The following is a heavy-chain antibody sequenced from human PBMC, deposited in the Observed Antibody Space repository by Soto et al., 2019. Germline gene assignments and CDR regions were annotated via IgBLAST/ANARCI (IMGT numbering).Heavy chain of an antibody. CDR2: IYHSGST. CDR1: VGSISSGGYS. V-gene: IGHV4-30-2*01. CDR3: TREVAGSSKGEP. D-gene: IGHD6-19*01. Sequence: PSETLSRTGALPVGSISSGGYSWSWIRQPPGKGLEWIGYIYHSGSTYYNPSLKSRVTISVDTSKNQFSLKLSSVTAEDTAVYFCTREVAGSSKGEPWGQGIVVTVSS. J-gene: IGHJ4*02.